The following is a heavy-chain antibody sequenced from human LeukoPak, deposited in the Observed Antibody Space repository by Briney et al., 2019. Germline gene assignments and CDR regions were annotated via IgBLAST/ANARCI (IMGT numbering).Heavy chain of an antibody. CDR2: VKGDGRTT. CDR3: AKAESGY. D-gene: IGHD6-25*01. Sequence: GGSLRLSCAASGLTFSDFWMHWVRQPPGKGLVWVALVKGDGRTTIYADSVKGRFTISRDNSKNTLYLQMNGLRAEDTAVYYCAKAESGYWGQGTLVTVSS. J-gene: IGHJ4*02. CDR1: GLTFSDFW. V-gene: IGHV3-74*01.